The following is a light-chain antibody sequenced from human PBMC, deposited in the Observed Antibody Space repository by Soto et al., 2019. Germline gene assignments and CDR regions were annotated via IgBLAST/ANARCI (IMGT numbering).Light chain of an antibody. CDR2: DAH. CDR3: QQRSDWPIT. J-gene: IGKJ5*01. Sequence: EIVLTQSPATLSLSPGERATLSGRASQRVSSYLAWYQQKPGQAPRLLIYDAHNRATGIPARFSGSGSGTDFTLTISSLEPEDFAVYYCQQRSDWPITFGQGTRLEIK. CDR1: QRVSSY. V-gene: IGKV3-11*01.